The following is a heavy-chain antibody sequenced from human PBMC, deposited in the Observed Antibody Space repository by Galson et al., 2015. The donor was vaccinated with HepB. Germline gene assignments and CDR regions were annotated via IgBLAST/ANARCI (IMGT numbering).Heavy chain of an antibody. D-gene: IGHD3-3*01. Sequence: SLRLSCAASGFTFSSYGMHWVRQAPGKGLEWVALILFDGSNKYYIDSVKGRFTISRDDSKNTLYLQMNSLRAEDTAVYYCAKFRIFGVLQDNLDAFDIRGQGTMVTVSS. CDR2: ILFDGSNK. CDR3: AKFRIFGVLQDNLDAFDI. CDR1: GFTFSSYG. V-gene: IGHV3-30*18. J-gene: IGHJ3*02.